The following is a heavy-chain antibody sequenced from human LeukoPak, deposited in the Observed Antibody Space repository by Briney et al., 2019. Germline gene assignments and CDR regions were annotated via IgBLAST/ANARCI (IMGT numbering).Heavy chain of an antibody. D-gene: IGHD1-1*01. CDR2: INHRGDT. Sequence: PSETLSLTCAVYGGSFSAYYWSWIRQSRGKGLEWIAEINHRGDTNYNPSVKSRVSISVDTSKNQFSLKVTSLTAADTAVYYCARGPTISETGYFDYWGQGTLVTVSS. CDR1: GGSFSAYY. V-gene: IGHV4-34*01. CDR3: ARGPTISETGYFDY. J-gene: IGHJ4*03.